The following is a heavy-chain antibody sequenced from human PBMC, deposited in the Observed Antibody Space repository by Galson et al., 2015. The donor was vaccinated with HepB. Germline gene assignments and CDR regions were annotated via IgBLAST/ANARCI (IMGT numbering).Heavy chain of an antibody. CDR3: ARDRSAYSSGWYVSGY. D-gene: IGHD6-19*01. J-gene: IGHJ4*02. Sequence: SVKVSCKASGYTFTSYGISWVRQAPGQGLEWMGWISAYNGDTKYPQKFQGRVTMTTDTSTSTAYMELTSLRSDDTAVYYCARDRSAYSSGWYVSGYWGQGTLVTVSS. CDR2: ISAYNGDT. V-gene: IGHV1-18*04. CDR1: GYTFTSYG.